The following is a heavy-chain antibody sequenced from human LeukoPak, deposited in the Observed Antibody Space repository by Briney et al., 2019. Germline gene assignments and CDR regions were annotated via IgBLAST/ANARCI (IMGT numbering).Heavy chain of an antibody. CDR3: AGLADSVGATMYTFNV. V-gene: IGHV4-59*08. Sequence: SETLSLTCTVSGDSISSYYWSWIRQPPGKALEWLGYIYYSGSTNYNPSLESRVTISLDTSKNHFSLKLSSVTAADTAVYYCAGLADSVGATMYTFNVWGQGTMVTVSS. J-gene: IGHJ3*01. D-gene: IGHD1-26*01. CDR1: GDSISSYY. CDR2: IYYSGST.